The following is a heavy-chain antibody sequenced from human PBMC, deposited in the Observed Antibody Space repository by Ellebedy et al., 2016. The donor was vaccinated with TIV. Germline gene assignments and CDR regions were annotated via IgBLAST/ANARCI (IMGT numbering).Heavy chain of an antibody. CDR3: ARKPMNPTDLYGNFDH. V-gene: IGHV3-74*01. J-gene: IGHJ4*02. D-gene: IGHD2-8*01. CDR2: INIDGTTT. CDR1: GISLRSYA. Sequence: PGGSLRLSCAASGISLRSYAMSWVRQAPGKGLVWVSRINIDGTTTSYAASVKGRFTISRDNGKNALYLQMNSLRAEDTAVYYCARKPMNPTDLYGNFDHWGQGTLVTVSS.